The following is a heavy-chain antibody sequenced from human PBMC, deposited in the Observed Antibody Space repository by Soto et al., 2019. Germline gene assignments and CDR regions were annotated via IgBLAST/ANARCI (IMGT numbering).Heavy chain of an antibody. CDR2: IYYSGST. D-gene: IGHD6-19*01. CDR1: GGSISSYY. Sequence: PSETLSLTCTVSGGSISSYYWSWIRQPPGKGLEWIGYIYYSGSTYYNPSLKSRVTISVDTSKNQFSLKLSSVTAADTAVYYCAGDIRSGWYLGYYYYYYGMDVWGQGTTVTVSS. V-gene: IGHV4-59*04. J-gene: IGHJ6*02. CDR3: AGDIRSGWYLGYYYYYYGMDV.